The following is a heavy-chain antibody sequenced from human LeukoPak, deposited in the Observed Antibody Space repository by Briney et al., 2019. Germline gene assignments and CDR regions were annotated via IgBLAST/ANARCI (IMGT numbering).Heavy chain of an antibody. D-gene: IGHD1-26*01. CDR1: GGSISSSRYY. Sequence: PSETLSLTCTVSGGSISSSRYYWGWIRQPPGKGLEWIGSIYYSGSTYYNPSLKSRVTISVDTSKNQFSLKLSSVTAADTAVYYCARRDGGSYYWFDYWGQGTLVTVSS. CDR2: IYYSGST. J-gene: IGHJ4*02. CDR3: ARRDGGSYYWFDY. V-gene: IGHV4-39*01.